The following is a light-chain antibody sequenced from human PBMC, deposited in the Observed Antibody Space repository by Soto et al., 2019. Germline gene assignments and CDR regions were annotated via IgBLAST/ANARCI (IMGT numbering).Light chain of an antibody. CDR3: SSYTTAFFYV. J-gene: IGLJ1*01. Sequence: QSPLTQPASVSGSPGQSGTISCTGSRSDIVAFNYVAWYQQHPGKAPKLIIHGVTNRPSGVSSRFSGSKSDYTASLTISGLQAEDEADYYCSSYTTAFFYVFGTGTKVTVL. CDR2: GVT. CDR1: RSDIVAFNY. V-gene: IGLV2-14*01.